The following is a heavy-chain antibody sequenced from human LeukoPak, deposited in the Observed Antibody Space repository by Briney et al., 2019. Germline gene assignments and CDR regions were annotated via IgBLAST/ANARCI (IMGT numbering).Heavy chain of an antibody. Sequence: PGGSLRLSCAASGFTFSDYYMSWIRQAPGKGLEWVSYISSSGSTIYYADSVKGRFTISRDNAKNSLYLQMNSLRAEDTAVYYCARDQEMGYQLLEYYYYYMDVWGKGTTVTVSS. CDR1: GFTFSDYY. V-gene: IGHV3-11*04. D-gene: IGHD2-2*01. CDR2: ISSSGSTI. J-gene: IGHJ6*03. CDR3: ARDQEMGYQLLEYYYYYMDV.